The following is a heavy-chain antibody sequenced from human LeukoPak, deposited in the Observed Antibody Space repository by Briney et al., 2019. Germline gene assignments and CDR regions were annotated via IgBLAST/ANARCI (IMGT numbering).Heavy chain of an antibody. CDR1: GFTFSSYA. CDR2: ISSNGGST. D-gene: IGHD2-2*01. J-gene: IGHJ4*02. V-gene: IGHV3-64D*06. Sequence: PGGSLRLSCSASGFTFSSYAMHWVRQAPGKGLEYVSAISSNGGSTYYADSVKGRFTISRDNSKNTLCLQMSSLRAEGTAVYYCVKGRVVPAAPLDYWGQGTLVTVSS. CDR3: VKGRVVPAAPLDY.